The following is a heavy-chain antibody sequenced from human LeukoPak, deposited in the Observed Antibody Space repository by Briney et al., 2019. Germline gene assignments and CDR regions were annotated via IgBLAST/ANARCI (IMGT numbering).Heavy chain of an antibody. J-gene: IGHJ5*02. CDR2: ISHSGST. CDR3: ARESNYYGSGTGWFDP. D-gene: IGHD3-10*01. V-gene: IGHV4-34*01. Sequence: SETLSLTCAVYGGSFSGYYWSWIRQPPGKGLEWIGEISHSGSTNYNPSLKSRVTISVDTSKNQFSLKLSSVTAADTAVYYCARESNYYGSGTGWFDPWGQGTLVTVSS. CDR1: GGSFSGYY.